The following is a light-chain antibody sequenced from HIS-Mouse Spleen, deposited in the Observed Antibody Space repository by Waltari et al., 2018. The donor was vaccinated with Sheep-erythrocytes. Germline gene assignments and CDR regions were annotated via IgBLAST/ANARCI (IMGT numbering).Light chain of an antibody. V-gene: IGLV2-11*01. CDR2: DVS. CDR1: SSDVGGYNY. CDR3: CSYAGSYNHV. Sequence: QSALIQPPSVSGSPGQSVTISCTGTSSDVGGYNYVSWYQQHPGKAPKPMIYDVSKRPSGVPDRLSGSKSGNTASLTISGLQAEDEADYYCCSYAGSYNHVFATGTKVTVL. J-gene: IGLJ1*01.